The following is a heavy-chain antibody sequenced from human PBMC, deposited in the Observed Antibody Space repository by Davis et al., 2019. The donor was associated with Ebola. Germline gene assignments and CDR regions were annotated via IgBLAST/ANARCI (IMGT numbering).Heavy chain of an antibody. J-gene: IGHJ6*03. CDR3: ARGYYDSSGYSRHQYYYMDV. V-gene: IGHV3-21*01. CDR2: ISSSSSYI. Sequence: GESLKISCAASGFTFSSYSMNWVRQAPGKGLEWVSSISSSSSYIYYADSVKGRFTISRDNAKNSLYLQMNSLRAEDTAVYYCARGYYDSSGYSRHQYYYMDVWGKGTTVTVSS. D-gene: IGHD3-22*01. CDR1: GFTFSSYS.